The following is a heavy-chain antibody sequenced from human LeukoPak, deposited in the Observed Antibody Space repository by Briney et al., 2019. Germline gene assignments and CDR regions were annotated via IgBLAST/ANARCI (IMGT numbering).Heavy chain of an antibody. V-gene: IGHV3-53*01. CDR1: GFTVSSNY. Sequence: PGGTLRLSCAASGFTVSSNYMSWVRQAPGKGLEWVSVIYSGGSTYYADSVKGRFTISRDNSKNTLYLQMNSLRSEDTAVYYCAKDRPRYCSGGSCYSLDYWGQGTLVTVSS. CDR2: IYSGGST. J-gene: IGHJ4*02. CDR3: AKDRPRYCSGGSCYSLDY. D-gene: IGHD2-15*01.